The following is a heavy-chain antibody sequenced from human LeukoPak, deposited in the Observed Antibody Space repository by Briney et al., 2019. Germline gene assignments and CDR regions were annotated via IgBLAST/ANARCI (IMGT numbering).Heavy chain of an antibody. CDR1: GFTFSDYY. V-gene: IGHV3-11*04. J-gene: IGHJ5*02. CDR3: ARALPKTYSSSSRGWFDP. Sequence: PGGSLRLSCAASGFTFSDYYMSWIRQAPGKGLEWVSYISSSGSTIYYADSVKGRFTISRDNAKNSLYLQMNSLRAEDAAVYYCARALPKTYSSSSRGWFDPWGQGTLVTVSS. D-gene: IGHD6-6*01. CDR2: ISSSGSTI.